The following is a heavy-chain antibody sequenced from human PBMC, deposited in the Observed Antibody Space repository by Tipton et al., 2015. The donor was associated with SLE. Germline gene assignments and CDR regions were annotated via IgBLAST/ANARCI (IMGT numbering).Heavy chain of an antibody. CDR2: IKSKTDGGTT. J-gene: IGHJ3*02. Sequence: GSLRLSCAASGFIFSDHYMSWVRQAPGKGLEWVGRIKSKTDGGTTDYAAPVKGRFTISRDDSKNTLYLQMNSLKTEDTAVYYCTTGGQWLPPGAFDIWGQGTMVTVSS. V-gene: IGHV3-15*01. D-gene: IGHD6-19*01. CDR3: TTGGQWLPPGAFDI. CDR1: GFIFSDHY.